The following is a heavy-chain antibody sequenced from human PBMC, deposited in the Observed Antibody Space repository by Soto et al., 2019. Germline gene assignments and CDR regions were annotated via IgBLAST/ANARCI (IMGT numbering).Heavy chain of an antibody. Sequence: ASVKVSCKASGYSITSHYMHWFRQALGQGLEWMGIINLSDGSTKYAQKFQGRVSMTGDTSARTVYMELSSLRSEDTAVYLCARSYVRSRPIEYWGQGTMVTVSS. CDR2: INLSDGST. J-gene: IGHJ4*02. CDR3: ARSYVRSRPIEY. D-gene: IGHD3-10*02. V-gene: IGHV1-46*01. CDR1: GYSITSHY.